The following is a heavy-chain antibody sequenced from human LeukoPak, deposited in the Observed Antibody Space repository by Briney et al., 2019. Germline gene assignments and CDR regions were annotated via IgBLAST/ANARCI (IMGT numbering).Heavy chain of an antibody. CDR3: ARWGFGGVIVPFSMDV. D-gene: IGHD3-16*02. CDR1: GFTFSSYG. Sequence: GESLRLSCAASGFTFSSYGMHWVRQAPGKGLEWVAVIWYDGSNKYYADSVKGRFTISRDNSKNTLYLQMNSLRAEDTAVYYCARWGFGGVIVPFSMDVWGKGTTVTVSS. V-gene: IGHV3-33*01. J-gene: IGHJ6*04. CDR2: IWYDGSNK.